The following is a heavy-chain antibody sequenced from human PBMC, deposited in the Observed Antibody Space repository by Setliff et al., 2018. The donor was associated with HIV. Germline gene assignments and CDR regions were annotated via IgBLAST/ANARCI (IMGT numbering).Heavy chain of an antibody. D-gene: IGHD3-10*01. CDR1: GGSISSYY. J-gene: IGHJ3*01. V-gene: IGHV4-4*07. CDR3: ARQSYYVTGSFYTDVFDL. Sequence: PSETLSLTCTVSGGSISSYYWSWIRQPAGKRLEFIGRISAAGTINYNPSLRSRVTLSVDTSENQFSLTVNSVTAADTAVYYCARQSYYVTGSFYTDVFDLWGQGTVVTVSS. CDR2: ISAAGTI.